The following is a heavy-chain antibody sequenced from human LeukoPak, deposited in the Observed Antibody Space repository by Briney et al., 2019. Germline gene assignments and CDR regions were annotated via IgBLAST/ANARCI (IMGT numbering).Heavy chain of an antibody. V-gene: IGHV1-8*02. CDR1: GYSFTDYD. J-gene: IGHJ4*02. D-gene: IGHD5-24*01. Sequence: ASVNVSCKASGYSFTDYDINWVRLASGQGLEWMGWMNGGSGNTGYAQRFQGRVTMTRSTPISTSFMELSSLTFEDSAMYFCVRGRRATKGGYNLDYWGQGTLVTVSS. CDR2: MNGGSGNT. CDR3: VRGRRATKGGYNLDY.